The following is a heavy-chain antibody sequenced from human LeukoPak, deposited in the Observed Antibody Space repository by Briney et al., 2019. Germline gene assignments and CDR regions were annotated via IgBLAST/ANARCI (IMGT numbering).Heavy chain of an antibody. CDR3: ARTEYYYDSSGLVY. D-gene: IGHD3-22*01. V-gene: IGHV1-18*01. CDR2: ISAYNGNT. Sequence: GSSVKVSCKASGGTFSSYAISWVRQAPGQGLEWMGWISAYNGNTNYAQKLQGRVTMTTDTSTSTAYMELRSLRSDDTAVYYCARTEYYYDSSGLVYWGQGTLVTVSS. J-gene: IGHJ4*02. CDR1: GGTFSSYA.